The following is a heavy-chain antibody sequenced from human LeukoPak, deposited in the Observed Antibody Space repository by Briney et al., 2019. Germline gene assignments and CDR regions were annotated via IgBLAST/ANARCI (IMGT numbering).Heavy chain of an antibody. CDR1: GFTFSSYG. J-gene: IGHJ3*02. CDR2: IRYDGSNK. V-gene: IGHV3-30*02. CDR3: AKDLMVYAIQGAFDI. Sequence: GGSLSLSCAASGFTFSSYGMHWVRQAPGKGLEWVAFIRYDGSNKYYADSVKGRFTISRDNSKNTLYLQMNSLRAEDTAVYYCAKDLMVYAIQGAFDIWGQGTMVTVSS. D-gene: IGHD2-8*01.